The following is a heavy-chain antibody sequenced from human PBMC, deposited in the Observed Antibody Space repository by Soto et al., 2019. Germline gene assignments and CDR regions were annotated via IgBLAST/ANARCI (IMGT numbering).Heavy chain of an antibody. V-gene: IGHV3-53*04. J-gene: IGHJ6*02. D-gene: IGHD3-10*01. CDR2: LHSGGDT. CDR1: GIPVSSNY. CDR3: ARDGPYYYASRMDV. Sequence: EVQLVESGGGLVQPGGSLRLSCAASGIPVSSNYMTWVRQAPGKGLEWVSVLHSGGDTYYANSVKGRFTISRHDSTNTLFLLMNRLTPEYTAVYYCARDGPYYYASRMDVWGQGTTVTVSS.